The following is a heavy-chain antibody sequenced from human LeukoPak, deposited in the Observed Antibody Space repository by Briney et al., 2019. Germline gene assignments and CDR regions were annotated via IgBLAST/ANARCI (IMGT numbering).Heavy chain of an antibody. CDR3: ARTYSSSWGIIDY. D-gene: IGHD6-13*01. CDR1: GFTFSSYG. CDR2: IRYDGSNK. J-gene: IGHJ4*02. V-gene: IGHV3-30*02. Sequence: GGSLRLSFAASGFTFSSYGMHWVRQAPGKGLEWVTFIRYDGSNKYYADSVKGRFTISRDNSKNTLYLQMNSLRVEVTAVYYCARTYSSSWGIIDYWGQGTLVTVSS.